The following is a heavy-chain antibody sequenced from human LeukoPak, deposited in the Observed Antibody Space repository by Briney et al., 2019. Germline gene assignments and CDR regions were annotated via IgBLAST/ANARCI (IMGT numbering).Heavy chain of an antibody. J-gene: IGHJ1*01. D-gene: IGHD3-22*01. CDR2: IKSDGST. Sequence: GGSLRLSCAASGFTFSSYWMHWVRQAPGKGLVWVSRIKSDGSTRYADSVKGRFTVSRDNAKNAVSLQMNSLRAEDTGVYYCARAPSEIGGYYPEYFRHWGQGTLVIVSS. V-gene: IGHV3-74*01. CDR3: ARAPSEIGGYYPEYFRH. CDR1: GFTFSSYW.